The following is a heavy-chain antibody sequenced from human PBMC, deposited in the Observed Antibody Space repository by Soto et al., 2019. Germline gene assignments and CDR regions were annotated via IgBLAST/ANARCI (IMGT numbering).Heavy chain of an antibody. V-gene: IGHV4-4*07. CDR3: ARDVGTTTRIAFDS. J-gene: IGHJ3*02. CDR2: IYTSGSN. D-gene: IGHD1-7*01. CDR1: GPALSSYY. Sequence: LTCPVSGPALSSYYWSWIRHPAGKGLEWIGRIYTSGSNNYNPSLKSRVTMSVDTSKNQFSLKLSSVTAADTAVYYCARDVGTTTRIAFDSWGQGTMVT.